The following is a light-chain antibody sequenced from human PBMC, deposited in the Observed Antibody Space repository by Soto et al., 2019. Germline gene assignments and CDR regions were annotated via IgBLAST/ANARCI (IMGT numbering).Light chain of an antibody. V-gene: IGLV1-40*01. CDR1: SSNIGAGYD. CDR3: QSHDSSLSGSV. Sequence: QSVLTQPPSVSGAPGQRVTISCTGSSSNIGAGYDVHWYQQLPGTAPKLLIYGNSNRLSGVPDRFSGSKSGTSASLAITGLQAEDEADYYCQSHDSSLSGSVFGGGTKLTVL. CDR2: GNS. J-gene: IGLJ3*02.